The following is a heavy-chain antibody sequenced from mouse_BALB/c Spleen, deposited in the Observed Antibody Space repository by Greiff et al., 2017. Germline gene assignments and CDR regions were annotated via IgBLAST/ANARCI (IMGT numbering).Heavy chain of an antibody. CDR3: NACYGNYYYAMDY. J-gene: IGHJ4*01. D-gene: IGHD2-1*01. CDR1: GFNIKDYY. Sequence: EVQLVESGAELVRSGASVKLSCTASGFNIKDYYMHWVKQRPEQGLEWIGWIDPENGDTEYAPKFQGKATMTADTSSNTAYLQLSSLTSEDTAVYYCNACYGNYYYAMDYWGQGTSVTVSS. CDR2: IDPENGDT. V-gene: IGHV14-4*02.